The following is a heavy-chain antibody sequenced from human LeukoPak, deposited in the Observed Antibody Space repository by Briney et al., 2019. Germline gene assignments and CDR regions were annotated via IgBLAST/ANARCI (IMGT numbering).Heavy chain of an antibody. D-gene: IGHD6-6*01. V-gene: IGHV1-18*01. CDR3: ARDGSKRDRSSSLY. Sequence: ASVKVSCKASGYSFSSYGISWVRQAPGQELEWMGWISAYNGKTNYAQTLQGRVTMTTETSTSTAYMELRSLRSDDTAVYYCARDGSKRDRSSSLYWGQGTLVTVSS. CDR2: ISAYNGKT. J-gene: IGHJ4*02. CDR1: GYSFSSYG.